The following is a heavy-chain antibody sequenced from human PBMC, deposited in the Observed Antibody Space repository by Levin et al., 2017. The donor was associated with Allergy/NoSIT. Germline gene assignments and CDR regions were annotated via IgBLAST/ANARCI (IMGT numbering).Heavy chain of an antibody. CDR3: ARDSWSIAVAGKEYYYYGMDV. J-gene: IGHJ6*02. CDR1: GGSISSSSYY. D-gene: IGHD6-19*01. CDR2: IYYSGST. Sequence: SETLSLTCTVSGGSISSSSYYWGWIRQPPGKGLEWIGSIYYSGSTYYNPSLKSRVTISVDTSKNQFSLKLSSVTAADTAVYYCARDSWSIAVAGKEYYYYGMDVWGQGTTVTVSS. V-gene: IGHV4-39*07.